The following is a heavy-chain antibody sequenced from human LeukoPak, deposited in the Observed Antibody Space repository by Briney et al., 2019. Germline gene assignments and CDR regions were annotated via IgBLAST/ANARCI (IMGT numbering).Heavy chain of an antibody. CDR1: GYTFTSYD. CDR3: AKAPVTSCRGAFCYPFDY. D-gene: IGHD2-15*01. Sequence: ASVKVSCKASGYTFTSYDINWVRQATGQGLEWMGWMNPNSGNTGYAQKFRGRVTMTRNTSISTAYMELSSLRAEDAAVYYCAKAPVTSCRGAFCYPFDYWGQGTLVTVSS. CDR2: MNPNSGNT. J-gene: IGHJ4*02. V-gene: IGHV1-8*01.